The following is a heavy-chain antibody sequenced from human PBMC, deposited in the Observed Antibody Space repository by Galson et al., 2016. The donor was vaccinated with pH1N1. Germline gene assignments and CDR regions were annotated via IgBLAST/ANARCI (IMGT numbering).Heavy chain of an antibody. CDR1: GFTFSSYW. V-gene: IGHV3-7*01. Sequence: SLRLSCAASGFTFSSYWMSWVRQAPGKGLEWVANIKQGGSEKHYVDSLKGRFTISRDNAKNSLYLQMNSLRVEDTAVYFCARNWEGGFDYWGQGTLVTVSS. CDR3: ARNWEGGFDY. J-gene: IGHJ4*02. CDR2: IKQGGSEK. D-gene: IGHD7-27*01.